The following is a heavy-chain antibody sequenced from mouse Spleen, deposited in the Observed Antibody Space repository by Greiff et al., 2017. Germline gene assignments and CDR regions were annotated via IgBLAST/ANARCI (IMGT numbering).Heavy chain of an antibody. J-gene: IGHJ2*01. D-gene: IGHD2-1*01. V-gene: IGHV1-42*01. CDR2: INPSTGGT. Sequence: VQLQQSGPELVKPGASVKISCKTSGYSFIGYYMNWVKQSPEKSLEWIGEINPSTGGTTYNQKFKAKATLTVDKSSSTAYMQLKSLTSEDSAVYYCARYGNCFDYWGQGTTLTVSS. CDR1: GYSFIGYY. CDR3: ARYGNCFDY.